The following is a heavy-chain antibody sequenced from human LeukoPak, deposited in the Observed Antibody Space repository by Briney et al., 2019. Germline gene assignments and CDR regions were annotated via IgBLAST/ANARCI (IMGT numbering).Heavy chain of an antibody. Sequence: PGGSLRLSCAASGFTFSNYGIHWVRQAPGKGLQWVTFIRYDGSNKYYADSVKGRFTISRDNSKNTLYLQMNSLRAEDTAVYYCASPLYSSGWSLNSGAFDIWGQGTMVTVSS. CDR2: IRYDGSNK. J-gene: IGHJ3*02. CDR1: GFTFSNYG. D-gene: IGHD6-13*01. V-gene: IGHV3-30*02. CDR3: ASPLYSSGWSLNSGAFDI.